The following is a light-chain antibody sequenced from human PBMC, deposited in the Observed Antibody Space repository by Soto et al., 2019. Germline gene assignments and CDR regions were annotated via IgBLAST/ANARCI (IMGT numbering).Light chain of an antibody. V-gene: IGLV2-14*01. CDR2: EVT. CDR1: SSDVGGYNY. J-gene: IGLJ1*01. CDR3: SSYSSSTTHYV. Sequence: QSALTQPASVSGSPGQSITISCTGTSSDVGGYNYVSWYQQYPGKAPKLMIYEVTDRPSGVSNRFSGSKSGNTASLTISGLQAEDEADCYCSSYSSSTTHYVFGTGTKVTVL.